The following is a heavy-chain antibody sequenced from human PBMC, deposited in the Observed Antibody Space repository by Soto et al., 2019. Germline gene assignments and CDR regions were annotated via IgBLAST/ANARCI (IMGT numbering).Heavy chain of an antibody. V-gene: IGHV3-66*01. D-gene: IGHD3-16*01. CDR1: GLTVSSNY. CDR3: AREFGGLPGTFDI. Sequence: GGSLRLSCAASGLTVSSNYMSWVRQTPGKGLEWVSAIYSGGSTYYADSVKGRFTISRDNSKNTLYLQMNSLRAEDTAVYYCAREFGGLPGTFDIWGQGTMVTVSS. CDR2: IYSGGST. J-gene: IGHJ3*02.